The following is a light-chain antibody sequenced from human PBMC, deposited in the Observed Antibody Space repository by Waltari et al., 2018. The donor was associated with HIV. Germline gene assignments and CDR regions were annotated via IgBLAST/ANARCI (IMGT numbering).Light chain of an antibody. CDR1: SGRIASNY. J-gene: IGLJ7*01. CDR2: EDN. CDR3: QSFDGITAV. Sequence: NLMLTQPHSVSESPGKTVTISCTGSSGRIASNYVQWYQQRPGSAPTTVIFEDNQRSSGVPDRFSGSIDSSSNSASLTISRLKTEDEADYYCQSFDGITAV. V-gene: IGLV6-57*02.